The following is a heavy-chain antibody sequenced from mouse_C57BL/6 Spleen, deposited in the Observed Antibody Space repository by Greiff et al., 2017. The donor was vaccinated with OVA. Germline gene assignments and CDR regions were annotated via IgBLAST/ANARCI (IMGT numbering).Heavy chain of an antibody. CDR2: ISYSGST. D-gene: IGHD2-4*01. CDR3: ARGGYGDYDGFAY. J-gene: IGHJ3*01. V-gene: IGHV3-1*01. Sequence: EVKLMESGPGMVKPSQSLSLTCTVTGYSITSGYDWHWIRHFPGNKLEWMGYISYSGSTKYTPSLQSRISINHDTSKNHFFLKLNSLTTEDTAAYYCARGGYGDYDGFAYWGQGTLVTVSA. CDR1: GYSITSGYD.